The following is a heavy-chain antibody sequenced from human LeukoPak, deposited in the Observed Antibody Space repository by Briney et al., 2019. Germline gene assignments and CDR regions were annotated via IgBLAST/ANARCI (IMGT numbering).Heavy chain of an antibody. J-gene: IGHJ4*02. V-gene: IGHV1-69*05. CDR3: ARDLLFSSSWYNY. CDR1: GGTFSSYA. CDR2: IIPIFGTA. D-gene: IGHD6-13*01. Sequence: SVKVSCKASGGTFSSYAISWVRQAPGQGLEWMGRIIPIFGTANYAQKFQGRVTITTDESTSTAYMELSSLRSEDTAVYYCARDLLFSSSWYNYWGQGTLVTVSS.